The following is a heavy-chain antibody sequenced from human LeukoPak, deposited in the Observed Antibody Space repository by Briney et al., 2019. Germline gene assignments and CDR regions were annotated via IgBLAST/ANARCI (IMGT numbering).Heavy chain of an antibody. CDR2: ISGSGGNT. V-gene: IGHV3-23*01. CDR1: GFTFSSYV. D-gene: IGHD7-27*01. J-gene: IGHJ4*02. CDR3: ARDMPGDLDY. Sequence: GGSLRLSCAASGFTFSSYVMSWVRQAPGKGLEWVSTISGSGGNTYYADSVKGRFTISRDNSKNSLYLQMNSLRAEDTAVYYCARDMPGDLDYWGQGTLVTVSS.